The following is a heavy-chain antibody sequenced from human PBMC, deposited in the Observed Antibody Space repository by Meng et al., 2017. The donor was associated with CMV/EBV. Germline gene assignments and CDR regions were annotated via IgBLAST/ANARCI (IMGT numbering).Heavy chain of an antibody. D-gene: IGHD4-11*01. CDR2: IYSGGST. CDR1: GFTVSSNE. J-gene: IGHJ6*02. V-gene: IGHV3-53*01. CDR3: ARGGTTSYPYGMDV. Sequence: GESLKISCAASGFTVSSNEMSWVRQAPGKGLEWVSVIYSGGSTYYADSVKGRFTISRDNSKNTLYLQMNSLRAEDTAVYYCARGGTTSYPYGMDVWGQGTTVPFSS.